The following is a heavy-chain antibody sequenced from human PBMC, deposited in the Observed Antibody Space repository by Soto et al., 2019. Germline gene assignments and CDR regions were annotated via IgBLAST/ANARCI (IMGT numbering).Heavy chain of an antibody. CDR2: ISSSSSTI. CDR3: AREGQLAKPDALDI. D-gene: IGHD5-12*01. J-gene: IGHJ3*02. Sequence: GGSLRLSCAASGFTFSSYSMNWVRQAPGKGLEWVSYISSSSSTIYYADSVKGRFTISRDNAKNSLYLQMNSLRAEDTAVYYCAREGQLAKPDALDIWGQGTMVTVSS. CDR1: GFTFSSYS. V-gene: IGHV3-48*01.